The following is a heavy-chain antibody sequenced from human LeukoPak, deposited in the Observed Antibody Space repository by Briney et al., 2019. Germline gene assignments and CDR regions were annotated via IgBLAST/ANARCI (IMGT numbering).Heavy chain of an antibody. D-gene: IGHD4-17*01. CDR1: GFSFRNAW. CDR2: IHYSGKT. J-gene: IGHJ4*02. V-gene: IGHV4-4*02. Sequence: GSLRLSCAASGFSFRNAWMSWVRQAPGKGLEWIGTIHYSGKTYYNPSLKSRITISIDTSKKQFALKLSSVTAADTAVYYCARDYGDHRVDYWGQGTLVTVSS. CDR3: ARDYGDHRVDY.